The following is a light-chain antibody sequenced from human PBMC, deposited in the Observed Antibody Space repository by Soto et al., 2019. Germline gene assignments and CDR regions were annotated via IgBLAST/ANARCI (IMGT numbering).Light chain of an antibody. Sequence: SALTQPPSASGSPGQSVTISCTGTSSDVGGYNYVSWYQQHPGKAPKLMIYEVSKRPSGVPDRFSGSKSGNTASLTVSGLQAEDGADYYCSSYAGSNNLVFGGGTKVTVL. CDR2: EVS. CDR3: SSYAGSNNLV. CDR1: SSDVGGYNY. J-gene: IGLJ2*01. V-gene: IGLV2-8*01.